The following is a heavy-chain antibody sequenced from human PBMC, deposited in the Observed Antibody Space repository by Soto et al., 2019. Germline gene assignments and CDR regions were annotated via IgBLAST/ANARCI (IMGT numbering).Heavy chain of an antibody. J-gene: IGHJ6*02. D-gene: IGHD6-13*01. CDR2: ISYDGSNK. CDR3: ARGIAAAGVLYYYYYGMDV. CDR1: GFTFSSYA. Sequence: LRLSCAASGFTFSSYAMHWVRQAPGKGLEWVAVISYDGSNKYYADSVKGRFTISRDNSKNTLYLQMNSLRAEDTAVYYCARGIAAAGVLYYYYYGMDVWGQGTTVTVSS. V-gene: IGHV3-30-3*01.